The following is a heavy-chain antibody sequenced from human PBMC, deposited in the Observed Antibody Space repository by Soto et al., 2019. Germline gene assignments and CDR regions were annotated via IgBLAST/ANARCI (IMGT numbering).Heavy chain of an antibody. V-gene: IGHV3-53*04. D-gene: IGHD3-10*01. Sequence: EVQLVESGGGLVQPGGSLRLSCAASGFTVSSNYMSWVRQAPGKGLEWVSVIYSGGSTYYADSVKGRFTISRHNSKNTLYLQMNSLRAEDTDVYYCARDLPKYYGSGSYNYWGQGTLVTVSS. CDR3: ARDLPKYYGSGSYNY. J-gene: IGHJ4*02. CDR2: IYSGGST. CDR1: GFTVSSNY.